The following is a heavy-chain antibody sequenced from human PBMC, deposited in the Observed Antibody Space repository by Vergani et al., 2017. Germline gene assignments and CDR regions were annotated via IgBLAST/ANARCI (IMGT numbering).Heavy chain of an antibody. J-gene: IGHJ3*02. Sequence: EVQLVESGGGLVQPGRSLRLSCAASGFTFDDYAMHWVRQAPGKGLEWVSGISWNSGSIGYADSVKGRFTISRDNAKNTLYLQMNSLRAEDTAVYYCAKDFIGEMALIDAFDIWGQGTMVTVSS. V-gene: IGHV3-9*01. CDR2: ISWNSGSI. D-gene: IGHD5-24*01. CDR1: GFTFDDYA. CDR3: AKDFIGEMALIDAFDI.